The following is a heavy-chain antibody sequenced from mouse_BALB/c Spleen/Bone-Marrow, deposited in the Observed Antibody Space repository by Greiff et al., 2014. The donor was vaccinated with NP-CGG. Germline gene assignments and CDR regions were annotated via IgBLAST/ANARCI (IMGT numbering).Heavy chain of an antibody. CDR3: TRDNYEAMDY. V-gene: IGHV1-7*01. CDR2: INPSTGYT. D-gene: IGHD1-3*01. Sequence: VKLVESGADLAKPGASMKMSCKASGYTFTNYWMHWVKQRPGQGLEWFGNINPSTGYTEYNQKFRDKATLTADKSSSTAYMQLSSLTSEDSAVYYCTRDNYEAMDYWGQGTSVTVSS. CDR1: GYTFTNYW. J-gene: IGHJ4*01.